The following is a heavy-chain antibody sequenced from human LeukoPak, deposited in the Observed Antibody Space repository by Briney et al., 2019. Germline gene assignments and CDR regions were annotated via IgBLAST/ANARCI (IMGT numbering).Heavy chain of an antibody. D-gene: IGHD5-12*01. V-gene: IGHV3-23*01. CDR3: AKDPYRASSGLVDY. Sequence: GGSLRLSCEASGFTFSSYAMSWVRQAPGKGLEWVSGISGSGGSTYYADSVQGRFTISRDNSKNTLYLQMNSLRAEDTAVYYCAKDPYRASSGLVDYWGQGTLVTVSS. J-gene: IGHJ4*02. CDR2: ISGSGGST. CDR1: GFTFSSYA.